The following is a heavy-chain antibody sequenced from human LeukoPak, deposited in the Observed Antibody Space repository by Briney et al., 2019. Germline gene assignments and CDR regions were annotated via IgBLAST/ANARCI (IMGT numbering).Heavy chain of an antibody. CDR2: IYYSGST. V-gene: IGHV4-59*08. J-gene: IGHJ5*02. CDR3: ARRRFEGWFDP. CDR1: GGSISSYY. Sequence: SETLSLTCTVSGGSISSYYWSWIRQPRGKGLEWIGYIYYSGSTNYNPSLKSRVTISVDTSKNQFSLKLSSVTAADTAVYYCARRRFEGWFDPWGQGTLVTVSS. D-gene: IGHD3-16*01.